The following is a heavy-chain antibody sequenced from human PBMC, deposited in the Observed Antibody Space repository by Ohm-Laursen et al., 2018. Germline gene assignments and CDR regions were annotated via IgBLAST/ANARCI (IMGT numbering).Heavy chain of an antibody. V-gene: IGHV3-7*01. CDR2: IKQDGSEK. CDR1: GFTFTSFW. D-gene: IGHD2-15*01. Sequence: SLRLSCAAPGFTFTSFWMSWVRQAPGKGLEWVANIKQDGSEKYYVDSVKGRFSISRDNAKNSLYLQMNSLGAEDTAVYYCARGSGEYVYYWGQGTLVTVSS. CDR3: ARGSGEYVYY. J-gene: IGHJ4*02.